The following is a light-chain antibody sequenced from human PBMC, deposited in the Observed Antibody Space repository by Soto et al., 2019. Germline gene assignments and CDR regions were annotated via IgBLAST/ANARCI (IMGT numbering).Light chain of an antibody. CDR3: QQYYSSRT. CDR1: QSVGSRG. V-gene: IGKV3-20*01. J-gene: IGKJ1*01. Sequence: EIVLTQSPGTVSLSPGERATLSCRASQSVGSRGLAWYQQKPGQSPRVLIYGGSNRAAGIPDRFSGSGSGTDFTLSISRLEPEDFAVYYGQQYYSSRTFGQGSKVEMK. CDR2: GGS.